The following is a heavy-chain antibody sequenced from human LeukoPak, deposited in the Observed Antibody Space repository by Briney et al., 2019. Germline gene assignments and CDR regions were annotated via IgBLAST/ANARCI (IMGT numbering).Heavy chain of an antibody. CDR3: ARTHGTRRFCSSTSCYTHFDY. CDR1: GYTFTGYY. V-gene: IGHV1-2*02. CDR2: INPNSGGT. D-gene: IGHD2-2*02. J-gene: IGHJ4*02. Sequence: ASVKVSCKASGYTFTGYYMHWVRQAPGQGLEWMGWINPNSGGTNYAQKFQGRVTMTRDKSISTAYMELSSLRSEDTAVYYCARTHGTRRFCSSTSCYTHFDYWGQGTLVTVSS.